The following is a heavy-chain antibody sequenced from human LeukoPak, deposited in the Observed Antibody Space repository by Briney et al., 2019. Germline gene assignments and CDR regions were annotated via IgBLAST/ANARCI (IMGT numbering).Heavy chain of an antibody. D-gene: IGHD3-22*01. CDR3: ARVVNYYDSSGLLD. CDR1: GGTFSSYA. V-gene: IGHV1-2*04. J-gene: IGHJ4*02. Sequence: GASVKVSCKASGGTFSSYAISWVRQAPGQGLEWMGWISPNSGGTNYAQKFQGWVIMTRDTSISTAYMELSRLRSDDTAVYYCARVVNYYDSSGLLDWGQGTLVTVSS. CDR2: ISPNSGGT.